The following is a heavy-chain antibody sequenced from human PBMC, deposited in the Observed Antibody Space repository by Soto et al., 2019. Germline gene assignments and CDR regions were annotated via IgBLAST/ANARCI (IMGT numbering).Heavy chain of an antibody. V-gene: IGHV4-30-4*01. D-gene: IGHD3-22*01. J-gene: IGHJ4*02. CDR1: GGSISSGDYY. Sequence: QVQLQESGPGLVKPSQTLSLTCTVSGGSISSGDYYWSWIRQPPGKGLEWIGYIYYSGSTYYNPSLKSRATISVDTSKNQFSLKLSAVTAADTAVYYCARSSGPDLYYFDYWGQGTLVTVSS. CDR2: IYYSGST. CDR3: ARSSGPDLYYFDY.